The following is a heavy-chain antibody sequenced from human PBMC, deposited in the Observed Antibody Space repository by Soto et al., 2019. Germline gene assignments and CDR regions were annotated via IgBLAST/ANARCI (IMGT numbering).Heavy chain of an antibody. CDR3: ARDPWDY. J-gene: IGHJ4*02. V-gene: IGHV3-7*01. Sequence: EVQLVESGGGLVQPGGSLRLSCAASGFIFRDYWMTWVRQVPGKGLEWVANINQDGCEKCYMDSVKGRFTISRDNAKNSLDLQMNSLRADDTAVYYCARDPWDYWGQGTLVTVSS. CDR1: GFIFRDYW. CDR2: INQDGCEK.